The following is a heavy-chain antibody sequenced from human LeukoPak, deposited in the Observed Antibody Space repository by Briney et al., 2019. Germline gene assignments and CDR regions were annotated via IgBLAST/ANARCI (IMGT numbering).Heavy chain of an antibody. D-gene: IGHD1-26*01. CDR3: ARSYSGIPYYFDY. V-gene: IGHV4-59*01. Sequence: PSETLSLTCTVSRDSISGYYWSWIRQPPGKGLEWIGNIYHSGSTNYSPSLKSRVTISVDTSKNQFSLKLSSVTAADTAVYYCARSYSGIPYYFDYWGQGTLVTVSP. CDR2: IYHSGST. CDR1: RDSISGYY. J-gene: IGHJ4*02.